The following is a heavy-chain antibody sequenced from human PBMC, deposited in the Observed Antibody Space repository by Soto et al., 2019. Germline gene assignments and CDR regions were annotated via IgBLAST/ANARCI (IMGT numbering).Heavy chain of an antibody. Sequence: SETLSLTCAVYGGSFSGYYWSRIRQPPGKGLEWIGEINHSGSTNYNPSLKSRVTISVDTSKNQFSLKLSSVTAADTAVYYCARNGPPGGRYYYYYYGMDVWGQGTTVTVSS. J-gene: IGHJ6*02. CDR2: INHSGST. V-gene: IGHV4-34*01. CDR1: GGSFSGYY. CDR3: ARNGPPGGRYYYYYYGMDV.